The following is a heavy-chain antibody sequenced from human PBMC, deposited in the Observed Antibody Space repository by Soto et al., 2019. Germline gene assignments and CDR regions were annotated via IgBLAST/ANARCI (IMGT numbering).Heavy chain of an antibody. Sequence: VQLVESGGGVVQPGRSLRLSCAATGFTFSDYAMHWVRQAPGKGLEWVAVVSHDGRNTHYADSVKGRFTISRDSATKTVSLEMPSLRAEDTAVYYCAKGGRQWLVTSDFNYWGQGALVTVSS. CDR1: GFTFSDYA. D-gene: IGHD6-19*01. CDR3: AKGGRQWLVTSDFNY. V-gene: IGHV3-30*18. J-gene: IGHJ4*02. CDR2: VSHDGRNT.